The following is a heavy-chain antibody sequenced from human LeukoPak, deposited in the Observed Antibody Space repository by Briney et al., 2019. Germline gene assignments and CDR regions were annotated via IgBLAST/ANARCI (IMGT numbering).Heavy chain of an antibody. CDR3: AREGDYGDYSKSFYYMDV. CDR2: IFTSENT. J-gene: IGHJ6*03. Sequence: SETLSLTCTVSGGYIGSYYWSWIRQPAGKGLEWIGRIFTSENTDYNPSLKSRVTMSVDMSTSQFSLRLTSVTAADTAVHYCAREGDYGDYSKSFYYMDVWGKGTTVTVSS. D-gene: IGHD4-17*01. V-gene: IGHV4-4*07. CDR1: GGYIGSYY.